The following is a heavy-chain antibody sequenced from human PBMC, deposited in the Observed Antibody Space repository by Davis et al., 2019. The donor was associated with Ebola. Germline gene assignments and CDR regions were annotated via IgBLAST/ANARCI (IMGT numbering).Heavy chain of an antibody. Sequence: PGGSLRLSCAASGFIFDDYGMSWVRQVAGKGLEWIGYIYYSGSTNYNPSLKSRVTISGDTSKKQLSLKLSSVTAADTAVYYCARHPDLDIAGRWGWFDPWRQGILVTVSS. V-gene: IGHV4-59*08. J-gene: IGHJ5*02. D-gene: IGHD6-6*01. CDR2: IYYSGST. CDR3: ARHPDLDIAGRWGWFDP. CDR1: GFIFDDYG.